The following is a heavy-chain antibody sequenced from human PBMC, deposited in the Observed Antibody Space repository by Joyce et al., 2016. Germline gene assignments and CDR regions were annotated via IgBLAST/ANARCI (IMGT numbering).Heavy chain of an antibody. CDR3: ARSLYSGSQQDY. Sequence: EVQLVESGGGLVQPGGSLRLSCEASGFTFSNYWKHWVRQATGKGRVWVARINSDGGTTNYADSVKGRFTSSRDNAKNTLYLQMNSLRDEDTAVYHCARSLYSGSQQDYWGQGTLVTVSS. CDR1: GFTFSNYW. J-gene: IGHJ4*02. D-gene: IGHD1-26*01. CDR2: INSDGGTT. V-gene: IGHV3-74*01.